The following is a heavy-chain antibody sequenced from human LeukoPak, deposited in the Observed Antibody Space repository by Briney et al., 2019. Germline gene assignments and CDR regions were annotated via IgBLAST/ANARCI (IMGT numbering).Heavy chain of an antibody. CDR2: ISYDGSNK. J-gene: IGHJ4*02. V-gene: IGHV3-30*03. CDR1: GFTFSSYG. Sequence: GRSLRLSCAASGFTFSSYGMHWVRQAPGKGLEWVAVISYDGSNKYYADSVKGRFTISRDNSKNTLYLQMNSLRAEDTAVYYCARGSGAYGDFDYWGQGTLVTVSS. CDR3: ARGSGAYGDFDY. D-gene: IGHD6-19*01.